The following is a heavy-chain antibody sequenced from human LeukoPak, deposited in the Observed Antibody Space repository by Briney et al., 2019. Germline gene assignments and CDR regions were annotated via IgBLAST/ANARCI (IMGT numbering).Heavy chain of an antibody. V-gene: IGHV3-74*01. D-gene: IGHD1-14*01. CDR3: ARGAYHQYALDI. CDR2: INSDGSST. CDR1: GFTFSSYW. Sequence: PGGSLRLSCAASGFTFSSYWVHWVRQAPGKGLVWVSRINSDGSSTNYADSVKGRFTISRDNAKNTLYLQINSLRAEDTAVYYCARGAYHQYALDIWGPGTMVTVSS. J-gene: IGHJ3*02.